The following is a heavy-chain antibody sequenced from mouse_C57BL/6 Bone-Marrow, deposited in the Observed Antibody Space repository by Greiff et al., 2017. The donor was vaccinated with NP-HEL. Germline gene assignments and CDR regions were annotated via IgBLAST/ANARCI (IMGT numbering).Heavy chain of an antibody. CDR2: ISYDGSN. V-gene: IGHV3-6*01. Sequence: DVQLQESGPGLVKPSQSLSLTCSVTGYSITSGYYWNWIRQFPGNKLECMGYISYDGSNNYNPSLKNRIPITRDTSKNQFFLKLNSVTTEDTATYYCARGHYYGSPFAYWGQGTLVTVSA. D-gene: IGHD1-1*01. CDR3: ARGHYYGSPFAY. J-gene: IGHJ3*01. CDR1: GYSITSGYY.